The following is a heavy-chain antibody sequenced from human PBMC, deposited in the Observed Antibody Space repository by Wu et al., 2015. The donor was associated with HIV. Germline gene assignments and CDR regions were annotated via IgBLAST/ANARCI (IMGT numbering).Heavy chain of an antibody. Sequence: QVQLVQSGAEMKKPGASVKVSCKASGYTFTGYYMHWVRQAPGQGLEWMGWINPNSGGTNYAQKFQGRVTMTRDTSISTAYMELSRLRSDDTAVYYCARGIYTLAVAYHDVFDIWGQGTMVTVSS. CDR1: GYTFTGYY. J-gene: IGHJ3*02. CDR3: ARGIYTLAVAYHDVFDI. CDR2: INPNSGGT. V-gene: IGHV1-2*02. D-gene: IGHD6-19*01.